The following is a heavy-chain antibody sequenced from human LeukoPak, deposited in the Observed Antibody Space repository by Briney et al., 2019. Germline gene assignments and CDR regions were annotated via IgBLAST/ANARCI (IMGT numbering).Heavy chain of an antibody. CDR2: INTNTGNP. Sequence: ASVKVSCKASGYTFTSYAMNWVRQALGQGLEWMGWINTNTGNPTYAQGFTGRFVFSLDTSVSTAYLQISSLKAEDTAVYYCARGVFCSSTSCGFDYWGQGTLVTVSS. J-gene: IGHJ4*02. CDR3: ARGVFCSSTSCGFDY. CDR1: GYTFTSYA. V-gene: IGHV7-4-1*02. D-gene: IGHD2-2*01.